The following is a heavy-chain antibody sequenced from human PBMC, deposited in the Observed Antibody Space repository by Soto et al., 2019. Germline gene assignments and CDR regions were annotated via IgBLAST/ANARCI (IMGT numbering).Heavy chain of an antibody. CDR1: GYSFTSYW. CDR2: IYPGDSDT. CDR3: ARRLSSWHGGRPYYFDY. D-gene: IGHD6-13*01. Sequence: VESVKISCNGSGYSFTSYWIGWVRQMPWKGLEWMGIIYPGDSDTRYSPSFQGQVTISADKSISTAYLQWSSLKASDTAMYYCARRLSSWHGGRPYYFDYWGQGTLVTVSS. J-gene: IGHJ4*02. V-gene: IGHV5-51*01.